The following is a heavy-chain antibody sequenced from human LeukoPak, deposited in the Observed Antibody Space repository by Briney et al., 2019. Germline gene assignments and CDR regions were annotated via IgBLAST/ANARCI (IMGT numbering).Heavy chain of an antibody. Sequence: SETLSLTCTVSGGSISSYYWSWIRQSAGKGLEWIGRIFSSGNTNYNPSLKSRVTMSIDTSKRQIFLRVSSVTAADTAVYYCARGLLSAVEYWGPGTLVTVSS. V-gene: IGHV4-4*07. CDR2: IFSSGNT. D-gene: IGHD6-19*01. CDR3: ARGLLSAVEY. CDR1: GGSISSYY. J-gene: IGHJ4*02.